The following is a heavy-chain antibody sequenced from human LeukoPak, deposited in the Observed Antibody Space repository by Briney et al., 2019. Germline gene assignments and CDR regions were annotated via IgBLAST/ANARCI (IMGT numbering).Heavy chain of an antibody. CDR3: ARDPESLAAGYFGY. CDR1: GFTFNTYG. D-gene: IGHD6-6*01. J-gene: IGHJ4*02. V-gene: IGHV3-33*01. Sequence: GGSLRLSCAASGFTFNTYGMHWVRQAPGKGLEWVAVIWYDGSNKYYADSVKGRFTISRDNSKNTLYLQMNSLRAEDTAVYYCARDPESLAAGYFGYWGQGTLVTVSS. CDR2: IWYDGSNK.